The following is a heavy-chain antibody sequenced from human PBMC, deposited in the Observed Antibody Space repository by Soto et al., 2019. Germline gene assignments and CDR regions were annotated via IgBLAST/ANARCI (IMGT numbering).Heavy chain of an antibody. Sequence: QLVESGGGLVQPGGSLRLSCVVSGFTFSSFRMNWVRQAPGKGLEWVANIKEDGSETYYVDSVKGRFTISRDNANRSLFLQMNCLRVEDTTVYYCARIIVRGLIRSHGLDVWGQGTTVSVSS. V-gene: IGHV3-7*03. CDR1: GFTFSSFR. CDR2: IKEDGSET. CDR3: ARIIVRGLIRSHGLDV. D-gene: IGHD3-10*02. J-gene: IGHJ6*02.